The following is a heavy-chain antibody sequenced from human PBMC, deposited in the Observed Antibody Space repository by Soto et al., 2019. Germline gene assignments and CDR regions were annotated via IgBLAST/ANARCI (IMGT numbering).Heavy chain of an antibody. V-gene: IGHV3-64D*06. Sequence: HPGGSLRLSCSASGFTFSTYNIHWVRQAPGKGLEYVSAISSDGGSTYYADSVKGRFTISRDNSRNTLYLQMSSLRAEDTAVYYCVRDRGDWNYLFYYFDYWGQGTLVTVSS. CDR2: ISSDGGST. CDR1: GFTFSTYN. J-gene: IGHJ4*02. D-gene: IGHD1-7*01. CDR3: VRDRGDWNYLFYYFDY.